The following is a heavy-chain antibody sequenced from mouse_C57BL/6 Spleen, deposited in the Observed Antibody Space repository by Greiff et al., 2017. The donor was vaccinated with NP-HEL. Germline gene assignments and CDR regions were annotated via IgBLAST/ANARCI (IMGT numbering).Heavy chain of an antibody. J-gene: IGHJ3*01. CDR3: ATTTVVATPFAY. Sequence: VQLQQSGAELVKPGASVKISCKASGYAFSSYWMNWVKQRPGKGLEWIGQIYPGDGDTNYTGKFKGKATLTADKSSSTAYMQLSSLTSEDSAVYFCATTTVVATPFAYWGQGTLVTVSA. V-gene: IGHV1-80*01. D-gene: IGHD1-1*01. CDR1: GYAFSSYW. CDR2: IYPGDGDT.